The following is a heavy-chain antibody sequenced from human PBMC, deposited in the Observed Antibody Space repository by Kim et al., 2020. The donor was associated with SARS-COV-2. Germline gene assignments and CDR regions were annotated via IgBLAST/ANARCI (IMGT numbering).Heavy chain of an antibody. CDR2: VYYSGDT. V-gene: IGHV4-39*01. D-gene: IGHD6-13*01. J-gene: IGHJ4*02. Sequence: SETLSLTCSVSGESINNDDLFWVWVRQRPGRGLEWIGNVYYSGDTNYNPSLRDRASVAMDTSTNQFSLKVTSVTAADTGLYFCARQPAGSFSVFDYWGQG. CDR1: GESINNDDLF. CDR3: ARQPAGSFSVFDY.